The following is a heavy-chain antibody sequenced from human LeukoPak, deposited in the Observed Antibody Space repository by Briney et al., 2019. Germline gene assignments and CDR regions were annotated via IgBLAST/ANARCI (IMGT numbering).Heavy chain of an antibody. CDR1: AFTFSSYA. CDR2: ISGSGGST. V-gene: IGHV3-23*01. CDR3: AKESDSSGYYPHY. J-gene: IGHJ4*02. Sequence: PGGSLRLSCAASAFTFSSYAMSWVRQAPGKGLEWVSSISGSGGSTYYADSVKGRFTISRDNSKNTLYLQMNRLRAEDTAVYSCAKESDSSGYYPHYWDQGTLVTVSS. D-gene: IGHD3-22*01.